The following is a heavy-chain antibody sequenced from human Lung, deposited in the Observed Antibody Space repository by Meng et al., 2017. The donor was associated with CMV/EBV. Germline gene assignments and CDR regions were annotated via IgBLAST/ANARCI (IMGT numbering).Heavy chain of an antibody. V-gene: IGHV4-4*02. J-gene: IGHJ1*01. CDR2: IPHRGSS. D-gene: IGHD3-10*01. CDR1: GDSITKHNW. Sequence: QVQLGGSGPALGKPSETLSLPCAVSGDSITKHNWWAWVRQPPGKGLEWIGEIPHRGSSAYNPSLKSRVSMSIDKSKNQFSLKLTSVTAADTAVYHCLRRSGGSVWGQGTLVTVSS. CDR3: LRRSGGSV.